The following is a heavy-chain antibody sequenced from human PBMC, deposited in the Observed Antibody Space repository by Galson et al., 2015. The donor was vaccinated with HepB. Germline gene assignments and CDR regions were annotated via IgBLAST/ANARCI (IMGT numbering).Heavy chain of an antibody. D-gene: IGHD2-2*01. CDR3: ARDNPGLYCSSTSCHGHYYYGMDV. J-gene: IGHJ6*02. CDR2: IYSSGSS. V-gene: IGHV4-4*07. CDR1: GGSINSYY. Sequence: ETLSLTCSVSGGSINSYYWSWIRQPAGKGLEYIGRIYSSGSSYYNPSLKSRVTMSVDTSKNEISLKLSSVTAADTALYYCARDNPGLYCSSTSCHGHYYYGMDVWGQGTTVTVSS.